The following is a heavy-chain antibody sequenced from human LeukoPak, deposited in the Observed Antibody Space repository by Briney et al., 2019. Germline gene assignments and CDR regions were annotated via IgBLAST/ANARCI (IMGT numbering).Heavy chain of an antibody. Sequence: SETLSLTCAVYGGSFSGYYWSWIRQPPGKGLEWIGEINHSGSTNYNPSLKSRVTISADTSKNQFSLRLSSVTAADTAVYFCAGGYGSGNYYGYWGQGTLVTVSS. CDR2: INHSGST. D-gene: IGHD3-10*01. CDR1: GGSFSGYY. CDR3: AGGYGSGNYYGY. J-gene: IGHJ4*02. V-gene: IGHV4-34*01.